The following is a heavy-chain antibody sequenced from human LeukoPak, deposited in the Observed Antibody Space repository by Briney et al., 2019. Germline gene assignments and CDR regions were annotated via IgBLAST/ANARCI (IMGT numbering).Heavy chain of an antibody. CDR1: GFTFDDFG. Sequence: GGSLRLSCAASGFTFDDFGMNWVRQAPGKGLEWVSHISSSGSTIWYADSVKGRFTISRDNAKNSLYLQMNSLRAEDTAVYYCARVEPAPYYYYMDVWGKGTTVTVSS. J-gene: IGHJ6*03. CDR3: ARVEPAPYYYYMDV. V-gene: IGHV3-48*03. D-gene: IGHD1-14*01. CDR2: ISSSGSTI.